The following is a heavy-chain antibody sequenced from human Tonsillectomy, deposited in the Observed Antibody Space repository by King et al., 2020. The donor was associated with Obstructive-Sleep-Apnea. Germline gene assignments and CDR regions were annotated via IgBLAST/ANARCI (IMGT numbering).Heavy chain of an antibody. CDR3: ASNVYFDRKHAFDI. V-gene: IGHV3-53*04. CDR1: GFTVSSNY. CDR2: IYSGGST. Sequence: VQLVESGGGLVQPGGSLRLSCAASGFTVSSNYMSWVRQAPGKGLEWVSVIYSGGSTYYADSVKGRFTISRHNSKNTLYLQMNSLRAEDTAVYYCASNVYFDRKHAFDIWGQGTMVTVSS. D-gene: IGHD3-9*01. J-gene: IGHJ3*02.